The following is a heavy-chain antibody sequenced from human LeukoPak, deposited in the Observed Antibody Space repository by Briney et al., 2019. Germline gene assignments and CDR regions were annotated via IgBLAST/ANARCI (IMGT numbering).Heavy chain of an antibody. CDR3: ARAGYDYGDSSDF. CDR2: INPKNGDS. J-gene: IGHJ4*02. D-gene: IGHD4-17*01. Sequence: GASVNVSCKAFGYPFTTYYIHWVRQAPGQGLEWMGCINPKNGDSKYAQKFQGRVTLTRATSIATAYMEVSRLTSDDTAVYFCARAGYDYGDSSDFWGQGTLVTVSS. V-gene: IGHV1-2*02. CDR1: GYPFTTYY.